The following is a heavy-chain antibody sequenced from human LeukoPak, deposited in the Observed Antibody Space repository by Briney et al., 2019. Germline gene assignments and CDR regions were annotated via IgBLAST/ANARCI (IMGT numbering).Heavy chain of an antibody. J-gene: IGHJ4*02. V-gene: IGHV1-2*02. D-gene: IGHD3-22*01. CDR1: GYTFTGYY. Sequence: ASVEVSCKASGYTFTGYYMHWVRQAPGQGLEWMGWINPNSGGTNYAQKFQGRVTMTRDTSISTAYMELSRLRSDDTAVYYCARISNYYDSSGYFGYWGQGTLVTVSS. CDR2: INPNSGGT. CDR3: ARISNYYDSSGYFGY.